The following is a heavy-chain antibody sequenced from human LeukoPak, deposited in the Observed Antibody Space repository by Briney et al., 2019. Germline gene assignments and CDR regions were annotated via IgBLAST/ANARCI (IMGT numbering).Heavy chain of an antibody. CDR1: GLTFRDAW. CDR3: TTVGDYVGEASFDY. D-gene: IGHD4-17*01. J-gene: IGHJ4*02. CDR2: IKSKTDGGTT. V-gene: IGHV3-15*01. Sequence: GGSLRLSCAASGLTFRDAWMSWVRQAPGKGLEWVGRIKSKTDGGTTEYAAPVKGRFTISIDDSKNTLYLQMSRLRTEDTAVYYCTTVGDYVGEASFDYWGQGTLVTVSS.